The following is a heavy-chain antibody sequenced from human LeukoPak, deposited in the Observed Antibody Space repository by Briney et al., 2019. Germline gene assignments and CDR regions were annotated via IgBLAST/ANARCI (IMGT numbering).Heavy chain of an antibody. CDR2: INSDGSST. Sequence: GGSLRLSYAASGFTFSGYWMHWVRQAPGRGLVWVSLINSDGSSTRYADSVKGRFTISRDNAKNTLYLQMNSLRAEDTAVYYCARGKAVAGTFSSFDPWGQGTLVTVSS. J-gene: IGHJ5*02. CDR3: ARGKAVAGTFSSFDP. CDR1: GFTFSGYW. V-gene: IGHV3-74*01. D-gene: IGHD6-19*01.